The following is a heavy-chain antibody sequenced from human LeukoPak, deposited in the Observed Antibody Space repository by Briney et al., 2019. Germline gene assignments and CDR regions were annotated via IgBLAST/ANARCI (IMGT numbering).Heavy chain of an antibody. CDR1: GFTFSDYS. CDR3: ANRRESRIGSLYSFDF. D-gene: IGHD2/OR15-2a*01. V-gene: IGHV3-23*01. J-gene: IGHJ4*02. CDR2: ISRSGDST. Sequence: PGGSLRLSCAASGFTFSDYSMSWVRQAPGKGLEWVSAISRSGDSTYYTDSAKGRFTISRDNSKNTLYLQMNNLRAEDTALYYCANRRESRIGSLYSFDFWGQGTLVTVSS.